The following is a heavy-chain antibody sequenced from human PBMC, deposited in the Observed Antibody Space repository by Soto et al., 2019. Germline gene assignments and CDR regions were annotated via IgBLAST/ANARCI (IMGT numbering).Heavy chain of an antibody. CDR1: GFTFSSYA. V-gene: IGHV3-30-3*01. CDR2: ISSDGSNK. Sequence: GGSLRLSCAGAGFTFSSYAMHWVRQAPGKGLEWVALISSDGSNKYYADFVKGRFTISRDNSKNTLYLQMNSLRAEDTAVYYCARARRISLYSYDHYGMDVWGQGTTVTVSS. D-gene: IGHD2-8*01. CDR3: ARARRISLYSYDHYGMDV. J-gene: IGHJ6*02.